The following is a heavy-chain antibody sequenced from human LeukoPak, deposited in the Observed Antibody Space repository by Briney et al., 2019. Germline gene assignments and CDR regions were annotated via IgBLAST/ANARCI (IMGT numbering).Heavy chain of an antibody. V-gene: IGHV4-34*01. D-gene: IGHD3-10*01. Sequence: SETLSLTCAVYGGSFSGYYWSWIRQPLGKGLEWIGEINHSGSTNYNPSLKSRVTISVDTSKNQFSLKLSSVTAADTAVYYCAREYYYGSGSLDIWGQGTMVTVSS. CDR2: INHSGST. CDR3: AREYYYGSGSLDI. CDR1: GGSFSGYY. J-gene: IGHJ3*02.